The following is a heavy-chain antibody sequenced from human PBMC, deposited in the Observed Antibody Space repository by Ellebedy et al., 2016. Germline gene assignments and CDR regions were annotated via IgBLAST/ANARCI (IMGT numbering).Heavy chain of an antibody. CDR2: IYYSGTT. CDR3: ARASPLTGLPYNWFDP. CDR1: GGSVSSGSYY. D-gene: IGHD3-9*01. Sequence: SETLSLXCTVSGGSVSSGSYYWSWIRQPPGKGLEWIGYIYYSGTTNYNPSLKSRVTISVDTSKNQFSLKLSSVTAADTAVYYCARASPLTGLPYNWFDPWGQGTLVTVSS. J-gene: IGHJ5*02. V-gene: IGHV4-61*01.